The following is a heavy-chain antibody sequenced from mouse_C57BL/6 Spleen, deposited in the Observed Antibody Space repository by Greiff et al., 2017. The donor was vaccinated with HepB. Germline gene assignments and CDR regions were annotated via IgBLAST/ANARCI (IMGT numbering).Heavy chain of an antibody. CDR3: ARMDYYGSSYVGPWFAY. Sequence: QVQLKESGPGLVAPSQSLSITCTVSGFSLTSYAISWVRQPPGKGLEWLGVIWTGGGTNYNSALKSRLSISKDNSKSQVFLKMNSLQTDDTARYYCARMDYYGSSYVGPWFAYWGQGTLVTVSA. J-gene: IGHJ3*01. CDR2: IWTGGGT. D-gene: IGHD1-1*01. CDR1: GFSLTSYA. V-gene: IGHV2-9-1*01.